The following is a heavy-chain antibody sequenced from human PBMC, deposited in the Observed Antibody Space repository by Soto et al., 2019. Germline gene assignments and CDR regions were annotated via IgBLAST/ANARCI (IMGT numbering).Heavy chain of an antibody. J-gene: IGHJ4*02. V-gene: IGHV1-69*06. CDR2: IIPIFGTA. D-gene: IGHD3-16*02. CDR3: ARDLSDTFGGVIVPFDY. CDR1: GGTFSSYA. Sequence: SVKVYCKASGGTFSSYAISWVRQAPGQGLEWMGGIIPIFGTANYAQKFQGRVTITADKSTSTAYMELSSLRSEDTAVYYCARDLSDTFGGVIVPFDYWGQGTLVTVSS.